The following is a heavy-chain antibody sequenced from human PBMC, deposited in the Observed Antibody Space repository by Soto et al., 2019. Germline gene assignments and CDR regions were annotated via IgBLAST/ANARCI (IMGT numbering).Heavy chain of an antibody. CDR1: GGSVSSGSYY. CDR2: IYYSGST. Sequence: QVQLQESGPGLVKPSETLSLTCTVSGGSVSSGSYYWSWIRQPPGKGLEWIGYIYYSGSTNYNPSLKSRVTISVDTSKNQFSLKLSSVTAADTAVYYCGKSIAAAGTHYYYYGMDVWGQGTTVTVSS. CDR3: GKSIAAAGTHYYYYGMDV. D-gene: IGHD6-13*01. J-gene: IGHJ6*02. V-gene: IGHV4-61*01.